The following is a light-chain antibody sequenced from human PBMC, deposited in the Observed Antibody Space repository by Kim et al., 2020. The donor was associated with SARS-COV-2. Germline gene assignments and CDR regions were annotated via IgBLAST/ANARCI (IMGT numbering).Light chain of an antibody. J-gene: IGLJ1*01. CDR2: EVT. CDR3: SSYAGSRFV. V-gene: IGLV2-8*01. CDR1: SKDVADNKF. Sequence: PGQSVTISCSGTSKDVADNKFVSWYQQHPGKAPKVLIYEVTQRPSGVPDRFSGSKSGNTASLTVSGLQPQDEADYYCSSYAGSRFVFGTGTKVTVL.